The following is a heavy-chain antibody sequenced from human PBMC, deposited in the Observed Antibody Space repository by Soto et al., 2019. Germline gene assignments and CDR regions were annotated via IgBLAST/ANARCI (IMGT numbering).Heavy chain of an antibody. J-gene: IGHJ5*02. V-gene: IGHV4-39*02. D-gene: IGHD5-18*01. CDR3: ARDGRGTAMGFTAGDWFDP. Sequence: SETLSLTCTVSGGSISSSSYYWGWIRQPPGKGLEWIGSIYYSGSTYYNPSLKSRVTISVDTSKNQFSLKLSSVTAADTAVYYCARDGRGTAMGFTAGDWFDPWGQGTLVT. CDR2: IYYSGST. CDR1: GGSISSSSYY.